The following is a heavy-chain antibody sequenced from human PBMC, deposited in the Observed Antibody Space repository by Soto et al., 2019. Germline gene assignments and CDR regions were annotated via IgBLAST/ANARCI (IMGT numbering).Heavy chain of an antibody. CDR1: GDSISSHY. J-gene: IGHJ6*03. CDR2: THHSGST. CDR3: ARTYYDFWSGRYYCYMDV. D-gene: IGHD3-3*01. V-gene: IGHV4-59*08. Sequence: QVQLQESGPGLVNPSETLSLTCTVSGDSISSHYWSWIRQPPGKGLEWIGYTHHSGSTNYNPSLKSRVTISVDMSKNQFSLKLSSVTAADTAAYYCARTYYDFWSGRYYCYMDVWGKGTTVTVS.